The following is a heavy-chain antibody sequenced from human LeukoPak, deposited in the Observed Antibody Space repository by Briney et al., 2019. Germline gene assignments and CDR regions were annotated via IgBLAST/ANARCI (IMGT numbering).Heavy chain of an antibody. D-gene: IGHD2-2*01. V-gene: IGHV1-46*01. Sequence: ASVKVSCKASGYTFTSYYMHWMRQAPGQGLEWMGVINPSTISTSYAQKFQGRVTMTRDTSTSTVYMELSSLRSEDTAVYYCARDRCSRTSCYVFDYWGQGTLVTVSS. CDR1: GYTFTSYY. CDR2: INPSTIST. J-gene: IGHJ4*02. CDR3: ARDRCSRTSCYVFDY.